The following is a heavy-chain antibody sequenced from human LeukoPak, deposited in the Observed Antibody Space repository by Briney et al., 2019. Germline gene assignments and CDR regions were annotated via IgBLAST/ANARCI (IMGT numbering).Heavy chain of an antibody. J-gene: IGHJ2*01. CDR3: ARGWGGSGWYFDL. CDR1: GFTFSSYG. Sequence: GGSLRLSCAASGFTFSSYGMHWVRQAPGKGLEWVAVISYDGSNKYYADSVKGRFTISRDDSKNTLHLQMNTLRAEDTAVFYCARGWGGSGWYFDLWGQGTLVTVSS. D-gene: IGHD3-10*01. V-gene: IGHV3-30*03. CDR2: ISYDGSNK.